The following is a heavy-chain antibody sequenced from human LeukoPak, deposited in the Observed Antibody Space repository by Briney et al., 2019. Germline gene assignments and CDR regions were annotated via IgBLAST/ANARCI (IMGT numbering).Heavy chain of an antibody. V-gene: IGHV4-30-2*01. CDR2: IYHSGST. J-gene: IGHJ4*02. D-gene: IGHD2-21*02. CDR3: ARWSIAYCGGDCPGILDY. CDR1: GGSISSGGYS. Sequence: SQTLSLTCAVSGGSISSGGYSWGWIRQPPGKGLEWIVYIYHSGSTYYNPSLKSRVTISVDRSKNQFSLKLSSVTAADTAVYYCARWSIAYCGGDCPGILDYWGQGTLVTVSS.